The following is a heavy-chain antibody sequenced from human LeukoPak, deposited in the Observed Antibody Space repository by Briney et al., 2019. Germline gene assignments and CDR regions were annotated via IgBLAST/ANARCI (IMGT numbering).Heavy chain of an antibody. Sequence: PSQTLSLTCAVSGGSISSGGYSWSWIRQPPGKGLEWIGEIHYSGSATYNPSLKSRVTISVDTSKNQFSLKMNSVTAADTAVYYCARGQWFRAFWSRGTPVTVSS. CDR1: GGSISSGGYS. CDR2: IHYSGSA. J-gene: IGHJ4*02. D-gene: IGHD3-10*01. CDR3: ARGQWFRAF. V-gene: IGHV4-30-2*01.